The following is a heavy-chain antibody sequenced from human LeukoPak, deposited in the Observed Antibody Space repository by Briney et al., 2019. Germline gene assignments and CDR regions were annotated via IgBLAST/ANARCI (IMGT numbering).Heavy chain of an antibody. CDR2: INPNSGGT. Sequence: ASVKLSCTASGSTFTASYMHWVRQAPGPGLEWMGWINPNSGGTNYAHKFPGRVTMTGDTSISTAYRELSMRRSDDTAVYYCARGYYDSSGYYYFDCWGQGTLVTVSS. CDR1: GSTFTASY. J-gene: IGHJ4*02. D-gene: IGHD3-22*01. V-gene: IGHV1-2*07. CDR3: ARGYYDSSGYYYFDC.